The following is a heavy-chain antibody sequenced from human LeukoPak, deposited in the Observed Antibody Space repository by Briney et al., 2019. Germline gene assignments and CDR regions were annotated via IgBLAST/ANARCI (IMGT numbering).Heavy chain of an antibody. CDR1: GGSISSGDYF. V-gene: IGHV4-30-4*01. J-gene: IGHJ4*02. D-gene: IGHD2-15*01. CDR3: ARSGGYCSGGSCRIFDS. CDR2: ISYSGNT. Sequence: SQTLSLTCSVSGGSISSGDYFWTWIRQPPGKGLEWIGYISYSGNTYHNPSLRSRVTISKDMSKNQLSLKLSSVTAADTAVYFCARSGGYCSGGSCRIFDSWGQGILVTVSS.